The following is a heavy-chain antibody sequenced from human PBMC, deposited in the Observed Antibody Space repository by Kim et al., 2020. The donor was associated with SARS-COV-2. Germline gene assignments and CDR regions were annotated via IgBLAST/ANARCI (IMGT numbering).Heavy chain of an antibody. D-gene: IGHD1-26*01. J-gene: IGHJ6*02. CDR3: ARDNEGATVSMDV. V-gene: IGHV1-69*04. Sequence: SVKVSCKASGGTFSSYTISWVRQAPGQGLEWMGRIIPILGIANYAQKFQGRVTITADKSTSTAYMELSSLRSEDTAVYYCARDNEGATVSMDVWGQGTTVTVSS. CDR2: IIPILGIA. CDR1: GGTFSSYT.